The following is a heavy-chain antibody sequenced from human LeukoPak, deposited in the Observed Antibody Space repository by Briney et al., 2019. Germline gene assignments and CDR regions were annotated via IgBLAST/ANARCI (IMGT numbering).Heavy chain of an antibody. V-gene: IGHV4-59*01. J-gene: IGHJ5*02. D-gene: IGHD5-12*01. Sequence: TSETLSLTCTVSGGSISYYYWSWIRQPPGKGLEWIGYIYYSGGRTNYNPSLKSRVTISVDTSKDQFSLKLSSVTAADTAVYYCARLSPTYSAYDGRVVNWFDPWGQGTLVTVSS. CDR2: IYYSGGRT. CDR1: GGSISYYY. CDR3: ARLSPTYSAYDGRVVNWFDP.